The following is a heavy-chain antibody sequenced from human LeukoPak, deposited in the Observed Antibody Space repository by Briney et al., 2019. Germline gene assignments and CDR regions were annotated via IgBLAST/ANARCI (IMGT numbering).Heavy chain of an antibody. CDR1: GYTFTGYY. CDR2: INPNTGDT. Sequence: ASVKVSCKASGYTFTGYYMHWVRQAPGQGLEWMGWINPNTGDTHYAQKFQGRVTITADESTSTAYMELSSLRSEDTAVYYCASTKGAFDIWGQGTMVTVSS. CDR3: ASTKGAFDI. J-gene: IGHJ3*02. V-gene: IGHV1-2*02.